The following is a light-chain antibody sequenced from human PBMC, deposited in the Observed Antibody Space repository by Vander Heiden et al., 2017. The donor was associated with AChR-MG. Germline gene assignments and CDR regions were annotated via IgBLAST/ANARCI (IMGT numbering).Light chain of an antibody. V-gene: IGKV1-39*01. CDR1: QSISIH. CDR3: QQSFRVPYT. J-gene: IGKJ2*01. Sequence: IQMTQSPSSLSASVGDRITLTCQANQSISIHLNWYQQRPGEVPKILIYGGTNVHSGVPSRFSGTGSKIDFTLTINSLQPEDFATYYCQQSFRVPYTFGQGTKLDLK. CDR2: GGT.